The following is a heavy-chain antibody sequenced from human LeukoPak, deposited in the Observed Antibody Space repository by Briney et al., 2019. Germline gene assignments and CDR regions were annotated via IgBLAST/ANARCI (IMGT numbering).Heavy chain of an antibody. CDR2: IYYSGNT. Sequence: SETLSLTCAVYGGSFSGYYWGWVRQPPGKGLEWIGSIYYSGNTYYNPSLKSRVTISVDTSKNQFSLKLSSVIAADTAVYYCAREPPSYGFPRSDDFNIWGQGTMVTVSS. CDR3: AREPPSYGFPRSDDFNI. CDR1: GGSFSGYY. J-gene: IGHJ3*02. V-gene: IGHV4-34*01. D-gene: IGHD3-3*01.